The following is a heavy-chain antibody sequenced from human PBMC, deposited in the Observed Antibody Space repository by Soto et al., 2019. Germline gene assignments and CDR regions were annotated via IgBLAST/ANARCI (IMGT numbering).Heavy chain of an antibody. CDR1: GGSISGYY. CDR3: ARGPRAALHDS. Sequence: QVQLQESGPGLVKPSETLSLTCAVSGGSISGYYWSWIRQPPGKGLEWIGYIYYSGSVTYNPSLRGRVTITRDTSKNQFSLKSSSVTAADTAVYVCARGPRAALHDSWGQGTMVTVSS. CDR2: IYYSGSV. V-gene: IGHV4-59*01. D-gene: IGHD6-6*01. J-gene: IGHJ4*02.